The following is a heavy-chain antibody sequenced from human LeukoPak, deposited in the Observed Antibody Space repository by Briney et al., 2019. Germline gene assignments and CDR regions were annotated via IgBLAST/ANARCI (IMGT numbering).Heavy chain of an antibody. CDR3: ARRSWEGSSWEYWYFDL. CDR2: IYHSGST. Sequence: SETLSLTCTVSGYSISSGYYWGWIRQPPGKGLEWIGSIYHSGSTYYNPSLKSRVTISVDTSKNQFSLKLSSVTAADTAVYYCARRSWEGSSWEYWYFDLWGRGTLVTVSS. V-gene: IGHV4-38-2*02. D-gene: IGHD6-13*01. CDR1: GYSISSGYY. J-gene: IGHJ2*01.